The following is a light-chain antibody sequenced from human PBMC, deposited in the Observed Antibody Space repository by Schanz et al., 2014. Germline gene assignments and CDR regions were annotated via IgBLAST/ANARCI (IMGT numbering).Light chain of an antibody. Sequence: QSALTQPASVSGSPGQSITISCTGTSSDVGSYYLVSWYQQHPGKAPKLMIYEGSKRPSGVPDRFSGSKSGTSASLAITGLQAEDEADYYCQSYDSSLSDWVFGGGTKLTVL. CDR2: EGS. CDR1: SSDVGSYYL. J-gene: IGLJ3*02. CDR3: QSYDSSLSDWV. V-gene: IGLV2-14*02.